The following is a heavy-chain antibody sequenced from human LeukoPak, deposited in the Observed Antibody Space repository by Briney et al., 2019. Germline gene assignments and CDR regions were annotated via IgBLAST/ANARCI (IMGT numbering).Heavy chain of an antibody. D-gene: IGHD5-18*01. J-gene: IGHJ3*02. Sequence: GGSLRLSCAAAGFTFSSGGMHSVRQAPGKGLEWVAVISYDGSNKFYADSVTGRFTISRDNSKKTLYLPMNSLRAEDTAVYYCAAKGYSYRNNAFDIWGQGTMVTVSS. V-gene: IGHV3-30*03. CDR3: AAKGYSYRNNAFDI. CDR1: GFTFSSGG. CDR2: ISYDGSNK.